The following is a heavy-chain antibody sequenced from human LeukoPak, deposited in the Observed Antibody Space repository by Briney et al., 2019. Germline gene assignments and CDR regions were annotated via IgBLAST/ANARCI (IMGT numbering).Heavy chain of an antibody. CDR1: GGTFKTYA. V-gene: IGHV1-69*01. Sequence: SVKVSCKASGGTFKTYAISWVRQAPGQGLEWMGGIIPIIGPGSPNHAQKFQSRISITADESTSTVHMELRSLTSEDTAVYFCARVAAYGVGFRDTFNIWGQGTMVTVSS. J-gene: IGHJ3*02. CDR3: ARVAAYGVGFRDTFNI. CDR2: IIPIIGPGSP. D-gene: IGHD2-8*01.